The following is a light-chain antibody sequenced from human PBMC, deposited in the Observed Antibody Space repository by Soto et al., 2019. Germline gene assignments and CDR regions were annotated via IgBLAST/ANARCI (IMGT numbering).Light chain of an antibody. V-gene: IGKV3-11*01. CDR1: QCVSTS. J-gene: IGKJ1*01. CDR3: QVRDVWPS. Sequence: IVLTQSPATLSLSPGERAALSCRASQCVSTSLAWYQHKPGQAPRLFIYDASKRAPGIPARFSGSGSGTDFTLTISSLEPEDFAVYYCQVRDVWPSFGQGTKVEIK. CDR2: DAS.